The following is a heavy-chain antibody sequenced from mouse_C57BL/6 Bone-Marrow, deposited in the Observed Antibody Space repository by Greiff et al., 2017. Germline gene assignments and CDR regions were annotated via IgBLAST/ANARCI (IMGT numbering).Heavy chain of an antibody. CDR3: ALYSKIAY. CDR1: GYTFTSYW. CDR2: IYPSDSET. Sequence: QVQLQQPGAELVRPGSSVKLSCKASGYTFTSYWMDWVKQRPGQGLEWIGNIYPSDSETNYNQKFKDKATLTVDKSSSTAYIQLSSLTSEDSAVYYCALYSKIAYWGQGTLVTVSA. D-gene: IGHD2-5*01. V-gene: IGHV1-61*01. J-gene: IGHJ3*01.